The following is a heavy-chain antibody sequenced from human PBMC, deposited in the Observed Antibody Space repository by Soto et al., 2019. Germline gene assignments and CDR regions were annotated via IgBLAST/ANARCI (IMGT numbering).Heavy chain of an antibody. CDR3: TSFPYKVPS. CDR2: IIGDGSNT. D-gene: IGHD1-1*01. Sequence: HPGGSLRLSCAASGFTFSSYWMHWVRQAPGRGLVWVSHIIGDGSNTTYADSVKGRFTISRDNAKNMLYLQMNSLRAEDTAVYYCTSFPYKVPSWGQGTLVTVSS. J-gene: IGHJ5*02. CDR1: GFTFSSYW. V-gene: IGHV3-74*01.